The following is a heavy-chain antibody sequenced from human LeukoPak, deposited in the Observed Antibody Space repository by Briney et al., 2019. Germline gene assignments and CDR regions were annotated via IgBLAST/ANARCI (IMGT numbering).Heavy chain of an antibody. CDR2: IASDGSST. CDR3: ARGRPHGNDY. Sequence: SGGSLRLSCAASGFTFSSYWMNWVRQAPGKGRVWVSRIASDGSSTTYADSVKGRFSISRDNAKNTLYLQMNSLRVEDTAVYYCARGRPHGNDYWGQGTLVTVSS. D-gene: IGHD4-23*01. CDR1: GFTFSSYW. J-gene: IGHJ4*02. V-gene: IGHV3-74*01.